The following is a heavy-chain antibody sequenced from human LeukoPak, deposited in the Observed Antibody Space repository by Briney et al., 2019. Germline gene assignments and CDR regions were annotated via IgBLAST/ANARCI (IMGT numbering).Heavy chain of an antibody. CDR2: ISPSGSST. V-gene: IGHV3-23*01. J-gene: IGHJ4*02. CDR3: AKDWNYDSRGLNYFDY. D-gene: IGHD3-22*01. CDR1: GFSFSSYA. Sequence: AGGSLRLSCAASGFSFSSYAMNWVRQAPGKGLEWFSGISPSGSSTNYAGAVQGRFTVSRDNSKDMLYLQMNSLRAEDTAMYYCAKDWNYDSRGLNYFDYWGQGALVTVSS.